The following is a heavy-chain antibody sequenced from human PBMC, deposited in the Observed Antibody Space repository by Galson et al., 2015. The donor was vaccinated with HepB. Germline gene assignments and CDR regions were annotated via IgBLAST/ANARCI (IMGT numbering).Heavy chain of an antibody. Sequence: SLRLSCAASGFTFSNAWMSWVRQAPGKGLEWVGRIKSKTDGGTTDYAAPVKGRFTISRDDSKNTLYLQMNSLKTEDTAVYYCTTEEGDEEDYYGMDVWGQGTTVTVSS. CDR3: TTEEGDEEDYYGMDV. D-gene: IGHD3-10*01. CDR1: GFTFSNAW. CDR2: IKSKTDGGTT. J-gene: IGHJ6*02. V-gene: IGHV3-15*01.